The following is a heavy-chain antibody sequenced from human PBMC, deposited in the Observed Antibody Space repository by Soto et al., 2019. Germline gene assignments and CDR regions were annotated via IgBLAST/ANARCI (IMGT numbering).Heavy chain of an antibody. J-gene: IGHJ4*02. D-gene: IGHD2-15*01. CDR2: INHSGST. V-gene: IGHV4-34*01. CDR1: GGSFSGYY. Sequence: SETLSLTCAVYGGSFSGYYWSWIRQPPGKGLEWIGEINHSGSTNYNPSLKSRVTISVDTSKNQFSLKLSSVTAADTAVYYCALYCSGGSCYSGTFDYWGQGTLVTVSS. CDR3: ALYCSGGSCYSGTFDY.